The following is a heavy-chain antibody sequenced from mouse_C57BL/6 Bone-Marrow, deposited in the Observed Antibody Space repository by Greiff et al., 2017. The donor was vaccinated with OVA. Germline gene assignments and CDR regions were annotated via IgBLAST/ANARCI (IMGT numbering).Heavy chain of an antibody. D-gene: IGHD1-1*01. V-gene: IGHV14-1*01. CDR3: TIYGSSPWFAY. CDR2: IDPEDGDT. Sequence: EVQLKESGAELVRPGASVKLSCTASGFNIKDYYMHWVKQRPEQGLEWIGRIDPEDGDTEYAPKFQGKATMTADTSSNTAYLQLSSLTSEDTAVYYCTIYGSSPWFAYWGQGTLVTVSA. J-gene: IGHJ3*01. CDR1: GFNIKDYY.